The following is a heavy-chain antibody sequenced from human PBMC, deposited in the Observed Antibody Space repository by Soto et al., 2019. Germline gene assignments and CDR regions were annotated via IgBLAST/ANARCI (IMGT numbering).Heavy chain of an antibody. CDR3: AHGSGWLSDY. J-gene: IGHJ4*02. Sequence: QITLKESGPTLLKPTQTLTLTCTFSGFSLSSNAVGVNWIRQPPGEALEWLALIYWNDDNHYSPSLRSRLTITKDTTKNQVVLTMTTVDHVYTATYYCAHGSGWLSDYWGQGTLVTVSS. CDR2: IYWNDDN. V-gene: IGHV2-5*01. D-gene: IGHD6-19*01. CDR1: GFSLSSNAVG.